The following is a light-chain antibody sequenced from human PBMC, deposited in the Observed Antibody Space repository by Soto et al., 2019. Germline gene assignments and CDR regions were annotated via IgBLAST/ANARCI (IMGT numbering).Light chain of an antibody. J-gene: IGLJ1*01. CDR1: SSNIGANYD. CDR3: QSYDSSLSGSYV. CDR2: ANS. V-gene: IGLV1-40*01. Sequence: QSVLTQPPSVSGAPGQRVTISRTGSSSNIGANYDVHWYQSLPGTAPKLLIYANSNRPSGVPDRFSGSKSGTSASLAITGLQAEDEADYYCQSYDSSLSGSYVFGTGTKVTVL.